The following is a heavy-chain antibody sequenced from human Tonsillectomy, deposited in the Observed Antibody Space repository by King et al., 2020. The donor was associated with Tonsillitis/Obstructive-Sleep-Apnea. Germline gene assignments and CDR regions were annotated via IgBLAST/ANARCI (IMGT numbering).Heavy chain of an antibody. D-gene: IGHD3-22*01. CDR3: ARERDPVKSEGGYASYYYYGMDV. CDR2: LSSSSNYI. CDR1: GFTFSSYS. J-gene: IGHJ6*02. Sequence: VQLVESGGGLVKPGGSLRLSCAASGFTFSSYSMHWVRQAPGKGLEWVSSLSSSSNYIYYSDSVKGRFTISRENAKNSLYLQMNSLRAEDTAVYYCARERDPVKSEGGYASYYYYGMDVWGQGTTVTVSS. V-gene: IGHV3-21*01.